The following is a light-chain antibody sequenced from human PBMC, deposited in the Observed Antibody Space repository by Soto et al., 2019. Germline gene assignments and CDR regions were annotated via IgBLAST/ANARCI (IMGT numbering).Light chain of an antibody. CDR2: GAS. CDR3: QQFGVSPT. V-gene: IGKV3-20*01. Sequence: VLSQSPGTLSLSPGERATLSCRASQTITPTFLAWYQQKPGQAPRLLIYGASSRATDIPDRFSGSGSGTDFTLTIGKLEPEDFAVYYCQQFGVSPTFGGGTKV. CDR1: QTITPTF. J-gene: IGKJ4*01.